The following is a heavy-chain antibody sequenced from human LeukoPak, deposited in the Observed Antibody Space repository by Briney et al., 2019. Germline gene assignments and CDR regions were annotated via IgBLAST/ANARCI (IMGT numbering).Heavy chain of an antibody. V-gene: IGHV3-23*01. CDR3: AKVISIQLWLLAAFDI. CDR2: ISGSGGST. D-gene: IGHD5-18*01. CDR1: GFTFSIYA. Sequence: PGGSLRLSCSAYGFTFSIYAMRCVRQAPGKGLEGVSDISGSGGSTYQADSVKGRFTISRDNSKNTLYLQMTSLRAEETAVYYCAKVISIQLWLLAAFDIWGQGTMVTVSS. J-gene: IGHJ3*02.